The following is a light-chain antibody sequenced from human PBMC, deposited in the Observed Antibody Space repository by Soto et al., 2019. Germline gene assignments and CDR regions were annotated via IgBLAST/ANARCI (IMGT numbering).Light chain of an antibody. J-gene: IGKJ1*01. CDR2: DAS. Sequence: EIVLTQSPATLSLSPGERATLSCRASQDIATFLAWYQQRPGQAPRLLISDASNRATGIPARFRGSESGTVFTLTISSLEPEDFAFYYCQQRSIWPWTFGQGTKVDIK. CDR1: QDIATF. CDR3: QQRSIWPWT. V-gene: IGKV3-11*01.